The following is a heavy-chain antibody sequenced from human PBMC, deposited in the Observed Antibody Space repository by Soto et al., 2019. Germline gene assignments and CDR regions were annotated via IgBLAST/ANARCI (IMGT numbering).Heavy chain of an antibody. CDR2: IYSGGST. J-gene: IGHJ6*02. D-gene: IGHD6-13*01. Sequence: VSLRLSCAASGFTVSNNYISGVRQPPGKGLEWVSLIYSGGSTYYADSVKGRFTLSRDNSKNTVYLQMNSLRAEDTAVYYCARAEWGSSYTQYYYALDVWGQGTTVTV. CDR3: ARAEWGSSYTQYYYALDV. CDR1: GFTVSNNY. V-gene: IGHV3-53*03.